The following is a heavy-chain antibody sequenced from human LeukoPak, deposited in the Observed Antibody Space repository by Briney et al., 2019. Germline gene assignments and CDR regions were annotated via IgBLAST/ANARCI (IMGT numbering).Heavy chain of an antibody. CDR2: IYTSGST. CDR1: GGSISSYY. D-gene: IGHD6-19*01. V-gene: IGHV4-4*07. Sequence: PSETLSLTCTVSGGSISSYYWSWIRQPAGKGLEWIGRIYTSGSTNYNPSLKSRVTMSVDTSKNQFSLKLSSVTAADTAVYYCARPLIAVAGIDAFDIWGQGTMVTVSS. CDR3: ARPLIAVAGIDAFDI. J-gene: IGHJ3*02.